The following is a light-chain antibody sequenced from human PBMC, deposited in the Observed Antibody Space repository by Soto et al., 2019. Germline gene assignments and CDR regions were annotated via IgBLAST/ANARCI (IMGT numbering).Light chain of an antibody. CDR2: EVS. CDR1: SRDVGGYNY. V-gene: IGLV2-14*01. Sequence: QSALTQPASVSGSPGQSITISCTGTSRDVGGYNYVSWYQQHPGKAPKLMIYEVSNRPSGGSNRFSGSKSGNTASLTISGLQAEDEADYYCSSYTSSSTWVFGGGTKLTVL. J-gene: IGLJ3*02. CDR3: SSYTSSSTWV.